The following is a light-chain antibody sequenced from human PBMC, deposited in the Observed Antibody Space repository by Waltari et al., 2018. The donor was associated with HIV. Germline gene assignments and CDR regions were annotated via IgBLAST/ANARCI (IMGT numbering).Light chain of an antibody. CDR2: RAS. Sequence: DIQLTQSPSFLSASVGDRVTITCRASQGISKFLAWYQQKPGKPPKLLIYRASSLESGVPSRFSGSGSGTEFTLTISSLQPEDFATYFCQQDNSYPPTFGPGTKVDIK. J-gene: IGKJ3*01. CDR1: QGISKF. CDR3: QQDNSYPPT. V-gene: IGKV1-9*01.